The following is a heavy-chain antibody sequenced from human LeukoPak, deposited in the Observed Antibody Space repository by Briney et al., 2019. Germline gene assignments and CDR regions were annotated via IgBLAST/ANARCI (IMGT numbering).Heavy chain of an antibody. D-gene: IGHD7-27*01. Sequence: GGSLRLSCSVSGFSITTYAMHWVRQAPGKGLEYVAIINKNGDRTYYADSVKGRFTISRDNSKNTLYLQMSSLRVEDTAVYYCVSDRWGSIYYWGQGTLVTVSS. CDR3: VSDRWGSIYY. J-gene: IGHJ4*02. V-gene: IGHV3-64D*06. CDR2: INKNGDRT. CDR1: GFSITTYA.